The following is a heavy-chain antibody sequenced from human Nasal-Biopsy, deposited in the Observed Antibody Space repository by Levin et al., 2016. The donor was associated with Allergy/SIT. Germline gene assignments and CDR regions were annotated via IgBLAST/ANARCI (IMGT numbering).Heavy chain of an antibody. CDR3: QAGSLLLPDDSY. D-gene: IGHD2/OR15-2a*01. J-gene: IGHJ4*02. Sequence: GGSLRLSCAGSGFTFRNAWMNWVRQAPGKGLEWLGRIRSKTEGGTADYIAPMEGRITISRDDSKNTVYLQIHSLKIEDSAVYWCQAGSLLLPDDSYWGQGTLVTVSS. CDR1: GFTFRNAW. V-gene: IGHV3-15*05. CDR2: IRSKTEGGTA.